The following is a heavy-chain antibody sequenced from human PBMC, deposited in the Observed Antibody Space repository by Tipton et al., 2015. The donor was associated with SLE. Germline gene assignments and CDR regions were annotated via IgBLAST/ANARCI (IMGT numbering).Heavy chain of an antibody. J-gene: IGHJ4*02. Sequence: TLSLTCTVSGGSISSSSYYWGWIRQPPGKGLEWIGSIYYSGSTYYNPSLKSRVTISVDTSKNQFSLKLSSVTAADTAVYYCARSPTIFGVVSNDYWGQGTLVTVSS. CDR2: IYYSGST. V-gene: IGHV4-39*07. CDR3: ARSPTIFGVVSNDY. D-gene: IGHD3-3*01. CDR1: GGSISSSSYY.